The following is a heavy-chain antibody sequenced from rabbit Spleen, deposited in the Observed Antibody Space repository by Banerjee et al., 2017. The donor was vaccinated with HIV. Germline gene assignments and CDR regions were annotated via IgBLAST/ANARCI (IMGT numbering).Heavy chain of an antibody. CDR3: ARTGSSWSLNL. CDR1: GFDLSNYYY. CDR2: IYTGSGST. D-gene: IGHD8-1*01. V-gene: IGHV1S40*01. Sequence: QSSEESGGDLVKPGASLTFTCTASGFDLSNYYYMCWVRQAPGKGLEWIACIYTGSGSTYYASRAKGRFSISETSSTTVTLQMTRLTAADTATYFCARTGSSWSLNLWGQGTLVTVS. J-gene: IGHJ4*01.